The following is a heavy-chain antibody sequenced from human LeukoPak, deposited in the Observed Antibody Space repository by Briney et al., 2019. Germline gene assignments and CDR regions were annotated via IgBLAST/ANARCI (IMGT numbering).Heavy chain of an antibody. D-gene: IGHD4-17*01. J-gene: IGHJ4*02. CDR2: ISSSSSYI. Sequence: GSLRLSCAASGFTFSSYSMNWVRQAPGKGLEWVSSISSSSSYIYYADSVKGRFTISRDNAKNSLYLQMNSLRAEDTAVYYCARENTVTPVDYWGQGTLVTVSS. CDR1: GFTFSSYS. CDR3: ARENTVTPVDY. V-gene: IGHV3-21*01.